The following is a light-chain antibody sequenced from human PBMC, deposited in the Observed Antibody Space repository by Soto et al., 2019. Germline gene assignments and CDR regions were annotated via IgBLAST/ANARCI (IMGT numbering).Light chain of an antibody. J-gene: IGLJ1*01. CDR1: SSDVGGYNY. CDR3: CSYAGSYTLYV. Sequence: QSALTQPRSVSGSPGQSVTISCTGTSSDVGGYNYVSWYQHHPGKAPKLMIYDVSKRPSGVPDRFSGSKSGNTASLTISVLQAEDEADYYCCSYAGSYTLYVFGTGTKVTVL. CDR2: DVS. V-gene: IGLV2-11*01.